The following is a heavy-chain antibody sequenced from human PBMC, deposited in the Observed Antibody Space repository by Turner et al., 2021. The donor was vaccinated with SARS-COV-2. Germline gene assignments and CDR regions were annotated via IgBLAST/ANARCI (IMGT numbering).Heavy chain of an antibody. CDR2: ISYDGSNE. Sequence: QVQLVESGGGVVQPGRYLRLSCAASGFTFSTYAMHWVRQAPGKGLEWVAVISYDGSNEYSADSVKGRFTISRDNSKNTLYLQMISLRAEDTAVYYCARSRGGSYVGGFDYWGQGTLVIVSS. CDR1: GFTFSTYA. D-gene: IGHD1-26*01. J-gene: IGHJ4*02. CDR3: ARSRGGSYVGGFDY. V-gene: IGHV3-30*04.